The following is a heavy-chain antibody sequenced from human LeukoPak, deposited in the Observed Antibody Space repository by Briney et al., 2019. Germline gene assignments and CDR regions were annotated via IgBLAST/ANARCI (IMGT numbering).Heavy chain of an antibody. J-gene: IGHJ4*02. CDR3: ASPSGYCGDYGFDY. D-gene: IGHD4-17*01. CDR2: ISSGGST. CDR1: GFTVSSNY. Sequence: GGSLRLSCAASGFTVSSNYMSWVHQAPGKGLEWVSVISSGGSTYYADSVKGRFTISRDNSENTLYLQMNSLRAEDTAVYYCASPSGYCGDYGFDYWGQGTLVTVSS. V-gene: IGHV3-53*01.